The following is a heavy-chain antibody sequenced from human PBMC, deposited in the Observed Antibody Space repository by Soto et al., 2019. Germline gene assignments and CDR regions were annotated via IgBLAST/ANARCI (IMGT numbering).Heavy chain of an antibody. CDR3: ARPVAYDSSGYYHWYYGMDV. Sequence: GGSLRLSCAASGFTFSSYGMHWVRQAPGKGLEWVAVIWYDGSNKYYADSVKGRFTISRDNSKNTLYLQMNSLRAEDTAVYYCARPVAYDSSGYYHWYYGMDVWGQGTTVTSP. D-gene: IGHD3-22*01. CDR1: GFTFSSYG. J-gene: IGHJ6*02. CDR2: IWYDGSNK. V-gene: IGHV3-33*01.